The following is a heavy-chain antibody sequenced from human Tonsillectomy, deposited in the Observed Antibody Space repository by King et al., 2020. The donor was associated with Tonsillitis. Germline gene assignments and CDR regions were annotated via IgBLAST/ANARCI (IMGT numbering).Heavy chain of an antibody. CDR2: VSSDGKEK. V-gene: IGHV3-30*04. CDR1: GFTFGNYP. CDR3: ARSIWNILTFSALDV. J-gene: IGHJ6*02. D-gene: IGHD1/OR15-1a*01. Sequence: QLVQSGGGVVQPGGSLRLSCSGSGFTFGNYPIHWVRQAPGTGLEWVALVSSDGKEKYYADSVKGRFTISRDNSRNSLSLQMNSLRVEDTAVYYCARSIWNILTFSALDVWGQGTTVIVSS.